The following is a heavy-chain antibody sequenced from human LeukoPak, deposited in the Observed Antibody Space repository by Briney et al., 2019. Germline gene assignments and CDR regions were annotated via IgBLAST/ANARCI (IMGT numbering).Heavy chain of an antibody. V-gene: IGHV4-31*03. CDR2: IYYSGST. D-gene: IGHD3-10*01. J-gene: IGHJ6*03. CDR1: DVSINSGPYY. Sequence: PLTLTCTVSDVSINSGPYYWTWIRQHPVKGLERLGYIYYSGSTYYNPSLKSRVTISVDASKNQFSLKMTSVTAADTAVYYCARNASGTFDYYYRDVWGKGTTVTVSS. CDR3: ARNASGTFDYYYRDV.